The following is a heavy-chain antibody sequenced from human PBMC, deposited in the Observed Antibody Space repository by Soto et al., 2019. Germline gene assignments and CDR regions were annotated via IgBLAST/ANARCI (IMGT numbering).Heavy chain of an antibody. J-gene: IGHJ4*02. Sequence: ASVKVSCKASGYTFTSYAMHWVRQAPGQRLEWMGWINAGNGNTKYSQKFQGRVTITRDTSASTAYMELSSLRSEDTAVYYCARVPPYYYDSSGSFDYWGQGTLVTVPS. CDR2: INAGNGNT. V-gene: IGHV1-3*01. D-gene: IGHD3-22*01. CDR3: ARVPPYYYDSSGSFDY. CDR1: GYTFTSYA.